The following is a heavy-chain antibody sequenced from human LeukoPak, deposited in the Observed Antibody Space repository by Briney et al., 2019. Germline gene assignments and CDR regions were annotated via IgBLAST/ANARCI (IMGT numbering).Heavy chain of an antibody. CDR1: GFTFSSYE. V-gene: IGHV3-48*03. Sequence: GGSLRLSCAASGFTFSSYEMNWVRQAPGKGLEWVSYISSSGSTIYYADSVKGRFTISRDNAKNSLYLQMNSLRAEDTAVYYCARDQRVAGEPPSGTDYWGQGTLVTVSS. J-gene: IGHJ4*02. CDR2: ISSSGSTI. CDR3: ARDQRVAGEPPSGTDY. D-gene: IGHD3-10*01.